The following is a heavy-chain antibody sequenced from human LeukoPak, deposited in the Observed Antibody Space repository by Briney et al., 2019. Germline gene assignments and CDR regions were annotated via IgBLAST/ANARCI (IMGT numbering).Heavy chain of an antibody. V-gene: IGHV3-15*01. CDR3: ARENWVYNWKYDSSGSGINY. CDR1: GFTFSNAW. D-gene: IGHD3-22*01. Sequence: GGSLRLSCAASGFTFSNAWMSWVRQAPGKGLEWVGRIKSKTDGGTTDYAAPVKGRFTISRDNSKNTLYLQMNSLRAEDAAIYYCARENWVYNWKYDSSGSGINYWGQGTLVTVSS. CDR2: IKSKTDGGTT. J-gene: IGHJ4*02.